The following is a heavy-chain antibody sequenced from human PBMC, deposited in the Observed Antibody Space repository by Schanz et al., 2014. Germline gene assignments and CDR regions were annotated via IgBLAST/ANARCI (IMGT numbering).Heavy chain of an antibody. CDR3: ARDSDVSKYKWFDA. J-gene: IGHJ5*02. CDR1: GYTFTGYS. V-gene: IGHV1-2*06. Sequence: QVQLVQSGADVKKPGASVKVSCKASGYTFTGYSMHWVRQAPGQGLEWMGRINPNSGGTNYAQKFQGRVTMTRDTSISTVYMELTRLTFDDTAIYYCARDSDVSKYKWFDAWGQGALVTVSS. CDR2: INPNSGGT.